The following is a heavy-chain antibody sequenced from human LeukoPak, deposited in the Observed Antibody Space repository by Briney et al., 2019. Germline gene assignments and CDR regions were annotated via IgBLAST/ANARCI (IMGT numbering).Heavy chain of an antibody. D-gene: IGHD1-14*01. CDR3: ARLNKPGWFDP. J-gene: IGHJ5*02. CDR1: DGSISSSNYY. Sequence: PSETLSLTCTVSDGSISSSNYYWAWIRQPPGKGLGWIANIFYTGNTYYNPSLKSRVTISIDTSKNQFSLRLNSVTAIDTAVYYCARLNKPGWFDPWGQGTLVTVSS. CDR2: IFYTGNT. V-gene: IGHV4-39*01.